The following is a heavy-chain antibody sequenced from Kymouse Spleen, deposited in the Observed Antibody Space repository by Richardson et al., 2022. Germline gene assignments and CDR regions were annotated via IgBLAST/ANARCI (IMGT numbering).Heavy chain of an antibody. V-gene: IGHV3-13*01. J-gene: IGHJ6*02. Sequence: EVQLVESGGGLVQPGGSLRLSCAASGFTFSSYDMHWVRQATGKGLEWVSAIGTAGDTYYPGSVKGRFTISRENAKNSLYLQMNSLRAGDTAVYYCARARITMVRGVMGYGMDVWGQGTTVTVSS. D-gene: IGHD3-10*01. CDR1: GFTFSSYD. CDR3: ARARITMVRGVMGYGMDV. CDR2: IGTAGDT.